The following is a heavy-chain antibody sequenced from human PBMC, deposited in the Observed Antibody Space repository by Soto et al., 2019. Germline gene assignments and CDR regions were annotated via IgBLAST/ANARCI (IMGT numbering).Heavy chain of an antibody. D-gene: IGHD1-1*01. J-gene: IGHJ6*02. CDR1: GFTFSSYA. Sequence: GGSLRLSCAASGFTFSSYAMSWVRQAPGKGLEWVSAISGSGGSTYYADSVKGRFTLSRDNSKNTLYLQMNSLRAEDTAVYYCAKDLEPRYYYYYYGMDVWRQGTTVTVSS. V-gene: IGHV3-23*01. CDR2: ISGSGGST. CDR3: AKDLEPRYYYYYYGMDV.